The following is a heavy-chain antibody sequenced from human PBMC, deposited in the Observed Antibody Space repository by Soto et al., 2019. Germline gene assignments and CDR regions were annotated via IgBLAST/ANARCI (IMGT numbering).Heavy chain of an antibody. CDR3: ARHLRETGQYAQPIDY. V-gene: IGHV4-39*01. CDR1: VGSINTCYYY. Sequence: SETLSLTCTVSVGSINTCYYYLGFFRQPPWKGLAWIGSICSIGSTYYNPSLKSRVTISVDTSRNQFSLRLNSVTAADTAVYYCARHLRETGQYAQPIDYRGPGHMLIVSS. CDR2: ICSIGST. D-gene: IGHD1-1*01. J-gene: IGHJ4*02.